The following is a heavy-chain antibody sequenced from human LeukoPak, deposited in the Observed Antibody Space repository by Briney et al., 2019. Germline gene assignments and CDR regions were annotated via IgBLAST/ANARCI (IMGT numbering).Heavy chain of an antibody. CDR3: AKLNLGEMAYFDS. D-gene: IGHD2-21*01. Sequence: GGSLRLSCAASGFTFSSYAMSWVRQAPGKGLEWVSSISVGGGDTFTADSVKGRFTITRENSKNTLYLQMMGLRVVDTAIYYCAKLNLGEMAYFDSWGQGILVTVSS. J-gene: IGHJ4*02. CDR1: GFTFSSYA. CDR2: ISVGGGDT. V-gene: IGHV3-23*01.